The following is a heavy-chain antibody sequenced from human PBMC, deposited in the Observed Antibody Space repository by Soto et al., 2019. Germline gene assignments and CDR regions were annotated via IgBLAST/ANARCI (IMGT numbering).Heavy chain of an antibody. CDR3: ARSAVTGKHYYYYGMDV. D-gene: IGHD1-20*01. V-gene: IGHV1-69*06. Sequence: QVQLVQSGAEVKKPGSSVKVSCKASGGTFSSYAISWVRQAPGQGLEWMGGIIPIFGTANYAQKFQGRVTITADKSTSTAYMELSSLRSEDTAVYYCARSAVTGKHYYYYGMDVWGQGTTVTVSS. CDR1: GGTFSSYA. J-gene: IGHJ6*02. CDR2: IIPIFGTA.